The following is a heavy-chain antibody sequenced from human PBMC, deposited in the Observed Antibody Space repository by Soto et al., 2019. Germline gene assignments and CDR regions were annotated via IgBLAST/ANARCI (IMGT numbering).Heavy chain of an antibody. CDR1: GDSVSSNSAA. Sequence: SQTLSLTCAISGDSVSSNSAAWNWIRQSPSKDLEWLGRTYYRSKWYNDYAVSVKSRITINPDTSKNQFSLQLNSVTPEDTAVYYCARDQTYYDILTGYTAQYYFDYWGQGTLVTVSS. J-gene: IGHJ4*02. CDR2: TYYRSKWYN. D-gene: IGHD3-9*01. CDR3: ARDQTYYDILTGYTAQYYFDY. V-gene: IGHV6-1*01.